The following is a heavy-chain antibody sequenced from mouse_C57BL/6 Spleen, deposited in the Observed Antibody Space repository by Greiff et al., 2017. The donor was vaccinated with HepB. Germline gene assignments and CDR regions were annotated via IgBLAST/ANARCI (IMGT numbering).Heavy chain of an antibody. CDR2: IHPNSGST. V-gene: IGHV1-64*01. CDR1: GYTFTSYW. CDR3: ASAGGHYFDY. Sequence: VQLQQSGAELVKPGASVKLSCKASGYTFTSYWMHWVKQRPGQGLEWIGMIHPNSGSTNYNEKFKSKATLTVDKSSSTAYMQLSSLTSEDSAVYYCASAGGHYFDYWGQGTTLTVSS. J-gene: IGHJ2*01.